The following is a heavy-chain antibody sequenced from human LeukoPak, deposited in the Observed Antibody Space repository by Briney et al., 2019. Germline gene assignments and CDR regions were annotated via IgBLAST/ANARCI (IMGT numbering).Heavy chain of an antibody. Sequence: PGGSLRLSCTASGFAIDEHGMSWVRQVPGKGLEWVSGINWSGGSTGYADPLRGRFTISRDNAKNSLYLQMDSLRAEDTALYYCARAPITSPFYVDYWGQGTLVTVSS. V-gene: IGHV3-20*04. D-gene: IGHD2-2*01. CDR2: INWSGGST. CDR1: GFAIDEHG. J-gene: IGHJ4*02. CDR3: ARAPITSPFYVDY.